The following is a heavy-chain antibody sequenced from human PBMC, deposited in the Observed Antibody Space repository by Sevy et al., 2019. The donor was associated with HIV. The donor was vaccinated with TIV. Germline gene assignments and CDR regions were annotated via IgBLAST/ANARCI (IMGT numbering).Heavy chain of an antibody. D-gene: IGHD1-1*01. Sequence: GGYLRLSCAASGFTLSNYDMHWVRHSTGKGLEWVSAIGTAGNTFYADSVRGRFTIFREDSKSSLYLQMNSLRAGDTAVYYCARVTSNDRTFDFWGQGTLVTVSS. CDR2: IGTAGNT. V-gene: IGHV3-13*01. CDR3: ARVTSNDRTFDF. J-gene: IGHJ4*02. CDR1: GFTLSNYD.